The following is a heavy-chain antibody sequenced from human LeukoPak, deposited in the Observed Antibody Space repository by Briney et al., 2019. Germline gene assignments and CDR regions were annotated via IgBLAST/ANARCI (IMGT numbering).Heavy chain of an antibody. Sequence: PGGSLRLSCAASGFTFRTYSMNWVRQAPGKGLEWVSFTSGSSSYKYYADSVKGRFTISRDNAKNSLYLQMNSLRVEDTAVYYCARDGGPDDYGSGSYTPDYGGQGTLVTVSS. CDR3: ARDGGPDDYGSGSYTPDY. V-gene: IGHV3-21*01. J-gene: IGHJ4*02. D-gene: IGHD3-10*01. CDR2: TSGSSSYK. CDR1: GFTFRTYS.